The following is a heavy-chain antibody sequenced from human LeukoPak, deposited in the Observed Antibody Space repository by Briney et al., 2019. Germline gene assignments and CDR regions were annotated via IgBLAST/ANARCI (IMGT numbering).Heavy chain of an antibody. CDR1: GGSINTYY. J-gene: IGHJ4*02. D-gene: IGHD3-3*01. CDR3: ARVGDDYDVRTGYYY. Sequence: SETLSLTCTVSGGSINTYYWSWIRQPPGKGLEWIGNIYYRGSTNYNPSLKSRVTISVDTSKNQFSLKVTSVTAADTAVYFCARVGDDYDVRTGYYYWGQGTLVTVSS. CDR2: IYYRGST. V-gene: IGHV4-59*01.